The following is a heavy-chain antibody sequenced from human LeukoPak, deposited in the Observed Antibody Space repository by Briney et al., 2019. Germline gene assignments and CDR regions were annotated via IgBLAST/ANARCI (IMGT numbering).Heavy chain of an antibody. CDR1: GFTFSDYY. V-gene: IGHV3-11*04. Sequence: SPGGSLRLSCAASGFTFSDYYMSWIRQAPGKGLEWVSYISSSGSTIYYADSVKGRFTISRDNAKDSLYLQMNSLRAEDTAVYYCARGKTHLSAFDIWGQGTMVTVSS. CDR3: ARGKTHLSAFDI. J-gene: IGHJ3*02. CDR2: ISSSGSTI.